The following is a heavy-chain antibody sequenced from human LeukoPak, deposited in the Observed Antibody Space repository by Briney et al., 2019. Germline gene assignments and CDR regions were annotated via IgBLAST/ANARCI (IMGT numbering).Heavy chain of an antibody. CDR2: IIPMQGTP. V-gene: IGHV1-69*08. CDR1: GGTFSSYN. J-gene: IGHJ4*02. CDR3: ARESLAGGFEY. D-gene: IGHD6-19*01. Sequence: ASVKVSCKASGGTFSSYNFIWVRQAPGQGLEWMGGIIPMQGTPNYAQKFQDRVTISADKSTTTVYMALSSLRYEDTAMYYCARESLAGGFEYWGQGTLVTVS.